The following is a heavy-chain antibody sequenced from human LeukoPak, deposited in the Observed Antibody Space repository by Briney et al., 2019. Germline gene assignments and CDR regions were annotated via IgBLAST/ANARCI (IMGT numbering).Heavy chain of an antibody. CDR3: AKEANSGSYYGYYFDY. CDR1: EFTFSNYA. V-gene: IGHV3-23*01. D-gene: IGHD1-26*01. Sequence: GGSLRLSCAASEFTFSNYAMSWVRQAPGKGLEWVSTISGSGDGTYYADSVKGRFTISRGNSKNTLYLQMNSLRAEDTAVYYCAKEANSGSYYGYYFDYWGQGTLVTVSS. J-gene: IGHJ4*02. CDR2: ISGSGDGT.